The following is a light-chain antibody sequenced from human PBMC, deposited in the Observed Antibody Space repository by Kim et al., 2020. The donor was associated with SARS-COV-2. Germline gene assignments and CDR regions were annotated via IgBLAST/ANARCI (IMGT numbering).Light chain of an antibody. V-gene: IGLV1-44*01. J-gene: IGLJ1*01. Sequence: ELTQPPSASGTPGQRVIISCSGSTSSIGNNAVSWYQQLPQTAPKLLIYSDNQRPSGVPDRFSGSKSGTSASLAISGLQSEDEADYYCAAWDDSLNGRYVFGTGTKVTVL. CDR3: AAWDDSLNGRYV. CDR2: SDN. CDR1: TSSIGNNA.